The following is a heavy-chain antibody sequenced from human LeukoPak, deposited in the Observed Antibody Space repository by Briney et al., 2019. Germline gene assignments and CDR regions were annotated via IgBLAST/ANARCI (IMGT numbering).Heavy chain of an antibody. CDR1: GFILRDYY. D-gene: IGHD5-12*01. J-gene: IGHJ6*02. V-gene: IGHV3-11*01. CDR2: ISSSGSTI. CDR3: ARVIWWPTAMDV. Sequence: GGSLRLSCAASGFILRDYYMSWIRQAPGKGLEWVSDISSSGSTIHDADPVKGRFTISRDNAKNSLYLQMNSLRAEDTAVYYCARVIWWPTAMDVWGQGTTVTVSS.